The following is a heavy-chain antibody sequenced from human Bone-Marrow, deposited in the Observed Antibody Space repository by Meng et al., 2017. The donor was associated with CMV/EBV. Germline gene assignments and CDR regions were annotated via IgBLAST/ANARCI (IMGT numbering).Heavy chain of an antibody. D-gene: IGHD2-21*02. V-gene: IGHV5-51*01. CDR3: ARHEEGGGDCYLDY. CDR1: RYSFTSSW. J-gene: IGHJ4*02. Sequence: GSRYSFTSSWIGWVRRLPGKGLEWMGIIYPGDSDTRYSPSLQGQVTTSADKSISTAYLKCSSLKASDTAMYYCARHEEGGGDCYLDYWGQGTLVTVSS. CDR2: IYPGDSDT.